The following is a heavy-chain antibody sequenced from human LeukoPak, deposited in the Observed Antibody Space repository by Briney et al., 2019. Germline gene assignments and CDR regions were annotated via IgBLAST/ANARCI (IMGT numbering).Heavy chain of an antibody. D-gene: IGHD2-15*01. J-gene: IGHJ4*02. CDR2: IYSFGGS. CDR3: AKGTPVDS. V-gene: IGHV4-39*07. CDR1: GVSIGDPPDH. Sequence: PSETLSLTCSVSGVSIGDPPDHWTWIRQPPRKGLEWIGTIYSFGGSHSSPSLQSRVTLSHDTSKNQFSLRLTSVTAADTAVYFCAKGTPVDSWGPGILVTVSS.